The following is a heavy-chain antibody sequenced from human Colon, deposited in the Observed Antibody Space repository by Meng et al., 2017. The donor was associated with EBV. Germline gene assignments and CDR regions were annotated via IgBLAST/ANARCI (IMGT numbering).Heavy chain of an antibody. CDR3: ARRGPSGNFSP. CDR2: IDHRGNT. J-gene: IGHJ5*02. V-gene: IGHV4-34*01. CDR1: GGSFRDYY. Sequence: VQQQRWGVGLLKPSETLSCSCAVYGGSFRDYYWTWIRHPPGKGLEWIGEIDHRGNTKYNPSLKSRVTISLDTSKKQFSLKVSSVTAADSAVYYCARRGPSGNFSPWSQGALVTVSS. D-gene: IGHD3-10*01.